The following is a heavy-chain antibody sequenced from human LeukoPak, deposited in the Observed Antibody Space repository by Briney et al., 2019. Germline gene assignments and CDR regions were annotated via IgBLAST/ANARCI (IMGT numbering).Heavy chain of an antibody. D-gene: IGHD5-12*01. CDR1: GFTFSSYG. J-gene: IGHJ4*02. CDR3: AKDAGRGYSGLHY. Sequence: PGRSLRLSCAASGFTFSSYGMSWVRQAPGKGLEWVSVISGSGGSTYYADSVKGRFTISRDNAKNTVYLQMNSLGTEDTALYYCAKDAGRGYSGLHYWGQGTLVTVSS. CDR2: ISGSGGST. V-gene: IGHV3-23*01.